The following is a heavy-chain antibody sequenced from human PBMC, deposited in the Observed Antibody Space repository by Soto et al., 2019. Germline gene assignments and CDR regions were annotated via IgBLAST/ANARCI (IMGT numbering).Heavy chain of an antibody. V-gene: IGHV3-23*01. J-gene: IGHJ4*02. CDR3: AKDIVVVVAANTGY. CDR1: GFTFSSYA. Sequence: GGSLRLSCAASGFTFSSYAMSWVRQAPGKGLEWVSAISGSGGSTYYADSVKGRFTISRDNSKNTLYLQMNSLRAEDTAVYYCAKDIVVVVAANTGYWGQGTLVTVSS. D-gene: IGHD2-15*01. CDR2: ISGSGGST.